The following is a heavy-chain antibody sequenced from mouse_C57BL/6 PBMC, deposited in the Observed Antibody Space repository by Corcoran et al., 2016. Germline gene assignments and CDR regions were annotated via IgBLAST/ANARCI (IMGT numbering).Heavy chain of an antibody. V-gene: IGHV1-18*01. CDR1: GYTFTDYN. CDR3: ASSNSLYYYAMDY. CDR2: INPNNGGT. Sequence: EVQLQQSGPELVKPGASVKIPCKASGYTFTDYNMDWVKQSHGKSLEWIGDINPNNGGTSYNQKFKGKATLTVDKSSSTAYMELRSLTSEDSAVYYCASSNSLYYYAMDYWGQGTSVTVSS. D-gene: IGHD2-5*01. J-gene: IGHJ4*01.